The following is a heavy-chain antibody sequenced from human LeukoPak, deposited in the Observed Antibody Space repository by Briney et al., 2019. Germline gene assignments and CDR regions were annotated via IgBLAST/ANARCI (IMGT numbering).Heavy chain of an antibody. D-gene: IGHD2-2*01. V-gene: IGHV1-18*01. Sequence: ASVKVSCKASGYTFTSYGISWVRQAPGQGFEWMGWISAYNGNTDYAQKLQGRVTMTTDTSTSTAYMELRSLRSDDTAVYYCARRFDLHCSSTSCYLPLDYWGQGTLVTVSS. J-gene: IGHJ4*02. CDR3: ARRFDLHCSSTSCYLPLDY. CDR1: GYTFTSYG. CDR2: ISAYNGNT.